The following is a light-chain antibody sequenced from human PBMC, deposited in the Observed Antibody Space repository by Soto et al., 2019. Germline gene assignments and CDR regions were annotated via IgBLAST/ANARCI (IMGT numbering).Light chain of an antibody. V-gene: IGKV3-11*01. Sequence: EIVLTQSPVTLSLSPGERATLSCRASQSVSSYLAWYQQKPGQAPRLLIYAASNRATGIPARFSGSGSGTDFTLTISSLEPEDFAVYYCQQRSNWPRTFGQGTKVDIK. CDR1: QSVSSY. J-gene: IGKJ1*01. CDR2: AAS. CDR3: QQRSNWPRT.